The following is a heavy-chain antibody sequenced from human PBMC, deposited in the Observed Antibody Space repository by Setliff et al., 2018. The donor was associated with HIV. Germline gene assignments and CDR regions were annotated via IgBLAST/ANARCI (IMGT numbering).Heavy chain of an antibody. V-gene: IGHV4-39*07. Sequence: SETLSLTCSVSGGSVSDSNVYWNWIRQSPGKGLEWIGNIYYDGSAYYNPSLKSRVTILIDTSTNQFSLKLSSATAADTAVYYCARDYGDTPSYYYYYGMDVWGQGTTVTVSS. CDR2: IYYDGSA. CDR1: GGSVSDSNVY. CDR3: ARDYGDTPSYYYYYGMDV. D-gene: IGHD4-17*01. J-gene: IGHJ6*02.